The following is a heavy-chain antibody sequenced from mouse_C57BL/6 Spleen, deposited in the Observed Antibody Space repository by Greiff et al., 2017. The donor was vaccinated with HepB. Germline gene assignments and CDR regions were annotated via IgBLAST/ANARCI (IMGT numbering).Heavy chain of an antibody. D-gene: IGHD1-1*01. Sequence: VQLQQPGAELVRPGTSVKLSCKASGYTFTSYWMHWVKQRPGQGLEWIGVIDPSDSYTNYNQKFKGKATLTVDTSSSTAYMQLSSLTSEDSAVYYCARRASDYGSSYREFAYWGQGTLVTVSA. V-gene: IGHV1-59*01. CDR1: GYTFTSYW. CDR2: IDPSDSYT. J-gene: IGHJ3*01. CDR3: ARRASDYGSSYREFAY.